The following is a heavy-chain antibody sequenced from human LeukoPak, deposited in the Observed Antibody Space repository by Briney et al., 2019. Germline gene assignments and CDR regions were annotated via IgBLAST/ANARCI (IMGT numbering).Heavy chain of an antibody. D-gene: IGHD6-19*01. CDR3: AKALAPSIAVAGTPIDY. CDR1: GSTFSSYG. Sequence: GGSLRLSCAASGSTFSSYGMHWVRQAPGKGLEWVAVIWYDGSNKYYADSVKGRFTISRDNSKNTLYLQMNSLRAEDTAVYYCAKALAPSIAVAGTPIDYWGQGTLVTVSS. CDR2: IWYDGSNK. J-gene: IGHJ4*02. V-gene: IGHV3-33*06.